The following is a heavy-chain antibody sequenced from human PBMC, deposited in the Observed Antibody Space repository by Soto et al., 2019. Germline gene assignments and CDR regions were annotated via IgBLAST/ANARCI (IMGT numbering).Heavy chain of an antibody. CDR3: ARDINIEGDYYGSGSYSA. CDR2: ISSSGSTI. Sequence: PGGSLRLSCAASGFTFSSYEMNWVRQAPGKGLEWVSYISSSGSTIYYADSVKRRFTISRDNAKNSLYLRMNSLRAEDTAVYYCARDINIEGDYYGSGSYSAWGQGTLVTVSS. D-gene: IGHD3-10*01. V-gene: IGHV3-48*03. J-gene: IGHJ5*02. CDR1: GFTFSSYE.